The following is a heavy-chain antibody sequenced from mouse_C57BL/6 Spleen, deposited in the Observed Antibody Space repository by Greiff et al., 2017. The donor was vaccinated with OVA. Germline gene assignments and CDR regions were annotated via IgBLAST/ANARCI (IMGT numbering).Heavy chain of an antibody. CDR1: GYSFTNYL. Sequence: QVQLQQSGAELVRPGTSVKVSCKASGYSFTNYLIEWVKQSPGQGLEWIGVINPGSGGTNYNEKFKGKATLTADKSSSTAYMQLSSLTSEDSAVYFCARCYSNYDEDYFDYWGQGTTLTVSS. CDR2: INPGSGGT. CDR3: ARCYSNYDEDYFDY. D-gene: IGHD2-5*01. V-gene: IGHV1-54*01. J-gene: IGHJ2*01.